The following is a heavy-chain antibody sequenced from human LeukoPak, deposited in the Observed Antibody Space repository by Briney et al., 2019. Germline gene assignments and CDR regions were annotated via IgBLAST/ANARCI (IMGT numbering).Heavy chain of an antibody. D-gene: IGHD6-13*01. Sequence: GGSLRLSCAASGVTFTSYAMSWVRQAPGKGLEWVSTISDSSDRTYYADSVKGRFTISRDNSKNTLYLQMNSLRAEDTAVYYCARLEYSSSWYPWGQGTLVTVSS. CDR3: ARLEYSSSWYP. V-gene: IGHV3-23*01. CDR2: ISDSSDRT. J-gene: IGHJ5*02. CDR1: GVTFTSYA.